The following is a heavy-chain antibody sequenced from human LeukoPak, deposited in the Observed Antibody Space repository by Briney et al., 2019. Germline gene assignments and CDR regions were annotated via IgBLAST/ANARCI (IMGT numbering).Heavy chain of an antibody. J-gene: IGHJ4*02. CDR1: AYTFTSYD. D-gene: IGHD2-15*01. V-gene: IGHV1-8*01. CDR2: MNPNSGNT. CDR3: ARGAPGSYCSGGSCPYFDY. Sequence: ASVKVSCKASAYTFTSYDINWVRQATGQGLEWMGWMNPNSGNTGYAQKFQCRVTMTRNTSISTAYMELSSLRSEDTAVYYCARGAPGSYCSGGSCPYFDYWGQGTLISVSS.